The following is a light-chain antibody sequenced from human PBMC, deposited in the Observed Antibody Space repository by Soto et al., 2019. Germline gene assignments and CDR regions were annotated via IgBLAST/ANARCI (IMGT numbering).Light chain of an antibody. Sequence: DIQMTQCPSTLSASVGDRVTITCRASKSISSWLAWYQQKPGKAPKLLIYKASSLEGGIPSRFSGSGSETEFTLTISSLQPEDFATYYCQQYNSYQYTFGQGTKLEIK. J-gene: IGKJ2*01. CDR3: QQYNSYQYT. CDR1: KSISSW. V-gene: IGKV1-5*03. CDR2: KAS.